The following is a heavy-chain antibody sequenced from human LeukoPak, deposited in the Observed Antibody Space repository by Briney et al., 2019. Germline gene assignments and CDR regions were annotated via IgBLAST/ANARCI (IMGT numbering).Heavy chain of an antibody. Sequence: GASVKVSCKASGYTFTNYGISWVRQAPGQGLEWMGWISIYNGNTDYAQKLRGRVTMTTDTSTSTAYMELRSLRSDDTAVYYCARGGPGYCSSTSCTEAYWGLGTLVTVSS. CDR3: ARGGPGYCSSTSCTEAY. J-gene: IGHJ4*02. CDR2: ISIYNGNT. D-gene: IGHD2-2*01. CDR1: GYTFTNYG. V-gene: IGHV1-18*01.